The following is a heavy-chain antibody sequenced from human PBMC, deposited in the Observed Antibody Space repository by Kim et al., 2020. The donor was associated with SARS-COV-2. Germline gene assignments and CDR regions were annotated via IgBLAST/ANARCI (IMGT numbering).Heavy chain of an antibody. D-gene: IGHD3-22*01. J-gene: IGHJ3*02. CDR3: ARVRFGRYYYDSSGIDAFDI. CDR2: IYYSGST. Sequence: SETLSLTCTVSGGSISSGGYYWSWIRQHPGKGLEWIGYIYYSGSTYYNPSLKSRVTISVDTSKNQFSLKLSSVTAADTAVYYCARVRFGRYYYDSSGIDAFDIWGQGTMVTVSS. CDR1: GGSISSGGYY. V-gene: IGHV4-31*03.